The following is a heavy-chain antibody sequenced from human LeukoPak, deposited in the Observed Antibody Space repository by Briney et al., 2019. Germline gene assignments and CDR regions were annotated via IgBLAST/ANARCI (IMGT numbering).Heavy chain of an antibody. D-gene: IGHD1-1*01. CDR1: GGPISTHY. Sequence: SETLSLTCIVSGGPISTHYWSWSRQPPGKGLEWIGYNDYSGSTNYNPSLKSRVTISVDTSKNQFSLKLNSVTAADTAVYYCARGATVRGTYYMDVWGKGTTVTVSS. CDR3: ARGATVRGTYYMDV. V-gene: IGHV4-59*11. J-gene: IGHJ6*03. CDR2: NDYSGST.